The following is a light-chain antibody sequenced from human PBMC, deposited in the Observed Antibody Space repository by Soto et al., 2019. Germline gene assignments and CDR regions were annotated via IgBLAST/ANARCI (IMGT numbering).Light chain of an antibody. CDR2: DVS. J-gene: IGLJ2*01. CDR1: SSDVGAYNY. CDR3: SSYTSSSTRV. Sequence: QSALTQPASVSGSLGQSITISCTGTSSDVGAYNYVSWYQQHPGKAPKLMIYDVSNRPSGVSNRFSGSKSGNTASLTISGLQAEDEADYYCSSYTSSSTRVFGGGTKVPVL. V-gene: IGLV2-14*01.